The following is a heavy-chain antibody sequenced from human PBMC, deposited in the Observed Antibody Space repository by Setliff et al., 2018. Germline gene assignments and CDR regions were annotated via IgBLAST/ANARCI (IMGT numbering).Heavy chain of an antibody. D-gene: IGHD3-22*01. CDR2: IYYSGST. CDR1: GGSISSYY. V-gene: IGHV4-59*01. Sequence: RLSETLSLTCTVSGGSISSYYWSWIRQPPGKGLEWIGYIYYSGSTNYNPSLKSRVTISVDTSKNQFSLKLSSVTAADTAVYYCARGGGYYFGYYYYGMDVWGQGTTVTVSS. J-gene: IGHJ6*02. CDR3: ARGGGYYFGYYYYGMDV.